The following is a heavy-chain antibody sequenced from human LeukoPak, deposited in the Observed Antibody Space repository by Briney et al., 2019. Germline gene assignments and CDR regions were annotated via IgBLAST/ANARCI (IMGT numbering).Heavy chain of an antibody. V-gene: IGHV4-39*01. CDR2: FSYSGST. D-gene: IGHD6-19*01. CDR1: GGSISSSNYY. CDR3: ARRQWLDY. J-gene: IGHJ4*02. Sequence: SETLSLTCTVSGGSISSSNYYWGWSRQPPGKGLEWIGSFSYSGSTYYNPSLKSRVTISVDTSKNQFSLRLSSVTAADTAVYYCARRQWLDYWGQGTLVTVSS.